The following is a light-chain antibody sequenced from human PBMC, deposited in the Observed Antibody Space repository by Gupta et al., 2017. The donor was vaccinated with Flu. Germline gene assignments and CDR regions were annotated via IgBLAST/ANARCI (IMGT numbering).Light chain of an antibody. CDR3: HQRSNCPWT. J-gene: IGKJ1*01. V-gene: IGKV3-11*01. CDR2: DAS. CDR1: QSVSSY. Sequence: EIVLTQSPATLSLSPGEGATLSCRASQSVSSYLAWYHQKPGQAPRLLIYDASNRATGIPPTFSGSGSCTAFTLTIISRVPEDFAVYYCHQRSNCPWTFGPGTKVEIK.